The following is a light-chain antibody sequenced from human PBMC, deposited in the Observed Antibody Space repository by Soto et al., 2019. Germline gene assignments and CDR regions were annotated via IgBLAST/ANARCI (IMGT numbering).Light chain of an antibody. CDR3: QKYNEWNLK. CDR2: GAF. Sequence: EILVTHSPFTLSVSPGERCTLSCRASQSVSSNLAWYQQKPGQAPSLLIYGAFTRATGIPARFSGTGSGTEFTITITSLHSEDLEIYYCQKYNEWNLKFGQGTKVDIK. CDR1: QSVSSN. V-gene: IGKV3-15*01. J-gene: IGKJ1*01.